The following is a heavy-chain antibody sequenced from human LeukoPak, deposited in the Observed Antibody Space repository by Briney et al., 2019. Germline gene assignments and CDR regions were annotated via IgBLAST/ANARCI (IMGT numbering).Heavy chain of an antibody. CDR3: VSPRGFSYGYFDY. CDR2: INHSGST. V-gene: IGHV4-34*01. J-gene: IGHJ4*02. Sequence: GALRLSCAVYGGSFSCYYWSWIRQPPGKGLEWIGEINHSGSTNYNPSLKSRVTISADTSKNQFSLTLGSVSATDTAVYYCVSPRGFSYGYFDYWGQGTLVTVSS. D-gene: IGHD5-18*01. CDR1: GGSFSCYY.